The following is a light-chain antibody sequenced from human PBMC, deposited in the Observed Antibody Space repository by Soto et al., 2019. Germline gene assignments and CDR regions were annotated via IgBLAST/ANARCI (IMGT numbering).Light chain of an antibody. V-gene: IGKV3-15*01. J-gene: IGKJ3*01. CDR3: QQYNNWPLT. CDR2: GAS. Sequence: EIGMTQAPATLSVCPGERASLSGRASQSVSSNLAWYQQKPVQAPRLLIYGASTRATGIPARFSGSGSGTEFTLTISSLQSEDFALYYCQQYNNWPLTFGPGTKVDIK. CDR1: QSVSSN.